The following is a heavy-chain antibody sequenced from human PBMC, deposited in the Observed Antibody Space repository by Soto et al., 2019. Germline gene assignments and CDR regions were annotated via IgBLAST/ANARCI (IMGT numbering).Heavy chain of an antibody. CDR1: GFTISTYS. CDR2: ISTPGTSK. V-gene: IGHV3-48*02. Sequence: EVQLVESGGGLVQPGGSLTLSCVASGFTISTYSFNWVRQTPGKGLEWLSYISTPGTSKYYADSIQGRVTVSRDNAKNSLFLHLSSLRKVDTAVYFSARVRGADYGDFAYWGQGTLVTVSS. CDR3: ARVRGADYGDFAY. J-gene: IGHJ4*02. D-gene: IGHD4-17*01.